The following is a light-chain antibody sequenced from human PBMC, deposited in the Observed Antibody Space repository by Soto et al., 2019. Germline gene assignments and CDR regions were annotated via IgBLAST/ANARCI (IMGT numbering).Light chain of an antibody. Sequence: QSVLTQPPSVSAAPGQRVTISCSGSSSNIGNNYVSWYRQFPGTAPQLLIHEDNKRPSGIPDRFSGSKSGTSATLGITGLQTGDEADYYCGTWDSSLTVSYVFGTGTKLTVL. CDR1: SSNIGNNY. CDR2: EDN. CDR3: GTWDSSLTVSYV. J-gene: IGLJ1*01. V-gene: IGLV1-51*02.